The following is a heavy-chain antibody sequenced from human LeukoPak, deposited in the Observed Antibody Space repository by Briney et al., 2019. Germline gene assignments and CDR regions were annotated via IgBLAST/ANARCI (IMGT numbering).Heavy chain of an antibody. CDR1: GGTFSSYA. CDR3: AREEEDGRAGTDHYFDY. J-gene: IGHJ4*02. Sequence: ASVKVSCKASGGTFSSYAISWVRQAPGQGLEWMGRIIPILGIANYAQKFQGRVTITADKSTSTAYMELSSLRSEDTAVYYCAREEEDGRAGTDHYFDYWGQGTLVTVSS. D-gene: IGHD1-7*01. CDR2: IIPILGIA. V-gene: IGHV1-69*04.